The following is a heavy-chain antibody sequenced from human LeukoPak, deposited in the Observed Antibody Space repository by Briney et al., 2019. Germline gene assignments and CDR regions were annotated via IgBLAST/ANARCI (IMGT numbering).Heavy chain of an antibody. D-gene: IGHD6-13*01. CDR2: IIPIFGTA. CDR1: GGTFSSYA. J-gene: IGHJ4*02. V-gene: IGHV1-69*05. Sequence: SVKVSCKASGGTFSSYAISWVRQAPGQGLEWMGEIIPIFGTANYAQKFQGRVTITTDESTSTAYMELSSLRSEDTAVYYCARVIAAAGKGSDYWGQGTLVTVSS. CDR3: ARVIAAAGKGSDY.